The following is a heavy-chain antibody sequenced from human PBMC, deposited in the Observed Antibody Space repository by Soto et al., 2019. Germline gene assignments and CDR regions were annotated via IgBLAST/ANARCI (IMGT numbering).Heavy chain of an antibody. CDR1: GYSFTGYW. Sequence: PGESLKISCKGSGYSFTGYWIGWVRQMPGKGREWMGIIYPGDSDTRYSPSFQGQVTISADKSISTAYLQWSSLKASATAMYYCASHGPDPPERTRKYYSGSASTSYYYSGIDVWGRWTTVAVS. V-gene: IGHV5-51*01. J-gene: IGHJ6*02. CDR3: ASHGPDPPERTRKYYSGSASTSYYYSGIDV. CDR2: IYPGDSDT. D-gene: IGHD3-10*01.